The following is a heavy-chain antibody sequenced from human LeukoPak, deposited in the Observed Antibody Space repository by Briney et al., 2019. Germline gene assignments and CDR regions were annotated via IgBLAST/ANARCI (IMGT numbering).Heavy chain of an antibody. D-gene: IGHD4-23*01. CDR3: ARGRPHGNDY. CDR2: IASDGSST. CDR1: GFTVSSNY. V-gene: IGHV3-74*01. J-gene: IGHJ4*02. Sequence: GGSLRLSCAASGFTVSSNYMSWVRQAPGKGLVWVSRIASDGSSTTYADSVEGRFSISRDNAKNTLYLQMNSLRVEDTAVYYCARGRPHGNDYWGQGTLVTVSS.